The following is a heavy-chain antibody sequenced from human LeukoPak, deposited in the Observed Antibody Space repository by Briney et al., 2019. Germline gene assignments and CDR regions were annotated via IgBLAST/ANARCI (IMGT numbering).Heavy chain of an antibody. Sequence: SETLSLTCTVSGGSISDYYWSWIRQPPGKGLEWIGYIYYTGGTSYNPSLKSRVTISVDTSENHFSLKLSSLTAADTAVYYCAREGGPYRPLDYSGQGTLVTVAS. V-gene: IGHV4-59*01. CDR1: GGSISDYY. J-gene: IGHJ4*02. CDR3: AREGGPYRPLDY. CDR2: IYYTGGT.